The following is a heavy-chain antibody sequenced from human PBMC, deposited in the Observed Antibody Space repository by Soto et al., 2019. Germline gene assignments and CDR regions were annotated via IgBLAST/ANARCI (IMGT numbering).Heavy chain of an antibody. V-gene: IGHV3-23*01. CDR2: ISGSGGST. D-gene: IGHD3-10*01. Sequence: GGSLRLSCAASGFTFSSYAMSWVRQAPGKGLEWVSAISGSGGSTYYADSVKGRFTIPRDNSKNTQYLQMNSLRAEDTAVYYCAKDYYYGSGSYFRALYYFDYWGQGTLVTVSS. CDR3: AKDYYYGSGSYFRALYYFDY. J-gene: IGHJ4*02. CDR1: GFTFSSYA.